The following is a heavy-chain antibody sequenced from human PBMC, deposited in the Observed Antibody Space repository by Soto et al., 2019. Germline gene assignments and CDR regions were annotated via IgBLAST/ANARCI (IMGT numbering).Heavy chain of an antibody. Sequence: HPGGSLRLSCGASGFTLSDHWMHWVRQRPGKGLVWVSRIYTTTNYADSVKGRFIISRDNAKNTLYLQMNGLRDEDTAVYYCLRGASGYGNFDYWGQGALVTVSS. V-gene: IGHV3-74*01. J-gene: IGHJ4*02. CDR1: GFTLSDHW. CDR2: IYTTT. D-gene: IGHD5-12*01. CDR3: LRGASGYGNFDY.